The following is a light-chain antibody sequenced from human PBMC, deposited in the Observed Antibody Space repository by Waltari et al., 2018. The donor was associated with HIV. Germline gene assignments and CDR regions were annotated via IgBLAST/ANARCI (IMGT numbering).Light chain of an antibody. Sequence: EIVMTQSPATLSVSPGERATLSCRASQSFSSDLAWYQHKPGQAPRLLIYGVSTRATGIPARFSGSGSGTEFTLTISSLQSEDFAVYYGQQYNNWPLSFGQGTKLEIK. V-gene: IGKV3-15*01. CDR3: QQYNNWPLS. J-gene: IGKJ2*01. CDR2: GVS. CDR1: QSFSSD.